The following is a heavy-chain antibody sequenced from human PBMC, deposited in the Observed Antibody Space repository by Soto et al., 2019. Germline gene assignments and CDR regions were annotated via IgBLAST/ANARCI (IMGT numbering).Heavy chain of an antibody. CDR1: GGTFSSYA. V-gene: IGHV1-69*01. Sequence: QVQLVQSGAEVKKPGSSVKVSCKASGGTFSSYAISWVRQAPGQGLEWMGGIIPISGTANYAQKVQGRVTITADESTSTAYMVLSRLRSEDTAVYYGARSQGSSTSLEIYYYYYYGRNVLGQWTTVTISS. CDR3: ARSQGSSTSLEIYYYYYYGRNV. D-gene: IGHD2-2*01. J-gene: IGHJ6*02. CDR2: IIPISGTA.